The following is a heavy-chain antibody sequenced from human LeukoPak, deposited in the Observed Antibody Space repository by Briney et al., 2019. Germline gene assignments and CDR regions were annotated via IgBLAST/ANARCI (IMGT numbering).Heavy chain of an antibody. CDR3: ARAYSRGRFDP. D-gene: IGHD3-16*01. J-gene: IGHJ5*02. V-gene: IGHV4-31*03. CDR2: IYYSGST. CDR1: GGSISSGGYY. Sequence: SQTLSLTCTVSGGSISSGGYYWSWLRQHPGKGLEWIGYIYYSGSTYYNPSLKSRVTISVDTSKNQFSLKLSSVTAADTAVYYCARAYSRGRFDPWGQGTLVTVSS.